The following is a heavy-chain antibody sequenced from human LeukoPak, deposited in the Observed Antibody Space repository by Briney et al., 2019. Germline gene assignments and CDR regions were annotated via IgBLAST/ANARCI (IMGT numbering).Heavy chain of an antibody. V-gene: IGHV4-30-4*01. J-gene: IGHJ4*02. D-gene: IGHD3-22*01. Sequence: PSETLSLTCTVSGDSISSGDHYWSWIRQPPGKGLEWIGYIHYSGSTYYNPSLKSRLIMSVDMSKNQFSLSLNSLAAADSAVYYCARAAADKNSGSFFDYWGRGTLVTVSS. CDR3: ARAAADKNSGSFFDY. CDR2: IHYSGST. CDR1: GDSISSGDHY.